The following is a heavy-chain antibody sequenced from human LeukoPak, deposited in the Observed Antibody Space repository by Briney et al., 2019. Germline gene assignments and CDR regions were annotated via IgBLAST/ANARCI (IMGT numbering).Heavy chain of an antibody. CDR2: IIPILGIA. Sequence: ASVKVSCKASGGTFSSYAISWVRQAPGQGLEWMGRIIPILGIANYAQKFQGRVTITADKSTSTAYMELCSLRSEDTAVYYCARGQGQQLVRTSAEYFQHWGQGTLVTVSS. CDR3: ARGQGQQLVRTSAEYFQH. J-gene: IGHJ1*01. V-gene: IGHV1-69*04. CDR1: GGTFSSYA. D-gene: IGHD6-13*01.